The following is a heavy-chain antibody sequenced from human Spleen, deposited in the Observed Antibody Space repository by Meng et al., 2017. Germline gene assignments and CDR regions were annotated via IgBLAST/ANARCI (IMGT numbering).Heavy chain of an antibody. CDR2: INHSGST. CDR1: GGSFSGYY. D-gene: IGHD3-22*01. Sequence: QVQLQQWGAGLLKPSGTLSLTCAVYGGSFSGYYWSWIRQPPGKGLEWIGEINHSGSTNYNPSLKSRVTISVDTSKNQFSLMLSSVTAADTAVYYCARGCSGYRVFLCYWGQGTLVTVSS. J-gene: IGHJ4*02. V-gene: IGHV4-34*01. CDR3: ARGCSGYRVFLCY.